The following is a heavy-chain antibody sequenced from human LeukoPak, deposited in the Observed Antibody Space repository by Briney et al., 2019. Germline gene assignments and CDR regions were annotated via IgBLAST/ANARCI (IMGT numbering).Heavy chain of an antibody. CDR3: AKDMGSYPTNGDF. J-gene: IGHJ4*02. CDR2: ISGSGGST. V-gene: IGHV3-23*01. D-gene: IGHD1-26*01. Sequence: GGSLRLSCAASGFTFSSYAMNWVRQAPGKGLEWVSAISGSGGSTYYADSVKGRFTISRDNSKNTLYLQMNSLRAEDTAVYYCAKDMGSYPTNGDFWGQGTLVTVSS. CDR1: GFTFSSYA.